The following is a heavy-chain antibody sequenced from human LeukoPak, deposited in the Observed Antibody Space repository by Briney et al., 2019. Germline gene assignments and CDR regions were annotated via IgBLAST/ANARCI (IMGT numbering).Heavy chain of an antibody. V-gene: IGHV1-2*02. Sequence: ASVKVSCKASGYTFTGYYMHWVRQAPGQGLEWMGWISPNSGGTNYAQKFQGRVTITADKSTSTAYMELSSLRSEDTAVYYCARSYSGSHTDYYYYYMDVWGKGTTVTVSS. CDR1: GYTFTGYY. CDR2: ISPNSGGT. CDR3: ARSYSGSHTDYYYYYMDV. D-gene: IGHD1-26*01. J-gene: IGHJ6*03.